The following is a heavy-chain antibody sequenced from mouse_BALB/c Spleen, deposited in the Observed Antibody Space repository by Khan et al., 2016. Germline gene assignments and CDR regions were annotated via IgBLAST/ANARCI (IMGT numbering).Heavy chain of an antibody. J-gene: IGHJ4*01. V-gene: IGHV5-6-5*01. Sequence: EVELVESGGGLVKPGGSLKLSCAASAFTFSSYAMSWVRQTPEKRLHWVASISSGGSTYYPDSVKGRFTISRDNARNILYLQMSSLRSEDTAMYYCAREENAMDYWGQGTSVTVSS. CDR3: AREENAMDY. CDR2: ISSGGST. CDR1: AFTFSSYA.